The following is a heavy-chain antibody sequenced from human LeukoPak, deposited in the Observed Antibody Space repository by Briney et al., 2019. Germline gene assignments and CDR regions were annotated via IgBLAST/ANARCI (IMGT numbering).Heavy chain of an antibody. Sequence: ASVKVSCKASGGTFSSYAISWVRQAPGQGLEWMGGIIPIFGTANYAQKFQGRVTITADKSTSTAYMELSSLRSEDTAVYYCARDRRYYDILTGFQNPDWFDPWGQGTLVTVSS. V-gene: IGHV1-69*06. CDR3: ARDRRYYDILTGFQNPDWFDP. CDR1: GGTFSSYA. D-gene: IGHD3-9*01. CDR2: IIPIFGTA. J-gene: IGHJ5*02.